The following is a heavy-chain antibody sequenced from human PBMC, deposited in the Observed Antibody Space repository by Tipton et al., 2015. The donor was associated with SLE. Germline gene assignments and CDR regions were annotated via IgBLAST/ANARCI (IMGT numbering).Heavy chain of an antibody. CDR1: GDSISSESHY. J-gene: IGHJ4*02. D-gene: IGHD2-15*01. Sequence: GLVKPSETLSLTCTVSGDSISSESHYWVWIRQSPGKGLEWIGYIYSSGYTYYNPSLKSRVTMSVDTSKNQFSLKLSSVTAADTAVYYCARTMGGGSCSGGSCFEAFDYWGQGTLVTVFS. CDR2: IYSSGYT. CDR3: ARTMGGGSCSGGSCFEAFDY. V-gene: IGHV4-39*07.